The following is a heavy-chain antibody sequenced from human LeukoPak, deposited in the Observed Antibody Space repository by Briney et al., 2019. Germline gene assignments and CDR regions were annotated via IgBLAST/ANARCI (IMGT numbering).Heavy chain of an antibody. CDR3: ARVGSSGWYPDYYYYYGMVV. CDR1: GFTFSSYW. CDR2: IKQDGSEK. V-gene: IGHV3-7*03. J-gene: IGHJ6*02. D-gene: IGHD6-19*01. Sequence: PGGSLRLSCAASGFTFSSYWMSWVRQAPGKGLEWVANIKQDGSEKYYVDSVKGRFTISRDNAKNSLYLQMNSLRAEDTAVYYCARVGSSGWYPDYYYYYGMVVWGQGATVTVSS.